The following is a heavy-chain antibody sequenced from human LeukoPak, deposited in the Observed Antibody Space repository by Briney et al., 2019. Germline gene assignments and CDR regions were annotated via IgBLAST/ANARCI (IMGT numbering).Heavy chain of an antibody. CDR2: IYYSGST. V-gene: IGHV4-59*01. J-gene: IGHJ3*02. Sequence: SSETLSLTCTVSGGSISSYYWSWIRQPPGKGLEWIGYIYYSGSTNYNPSLKSRVTISVDTSKNQFYTAVYYCARVVVVTATPDDAFDIWGQGTMVTVSS. CDR3: DDAFDI. CDR1: GGSISSYY. D-gene: IGHD2-21*02.